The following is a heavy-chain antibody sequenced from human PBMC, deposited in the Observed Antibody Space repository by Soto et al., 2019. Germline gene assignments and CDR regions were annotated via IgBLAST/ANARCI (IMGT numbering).Heavy chain of an antibody. CDR2: INPSGGST. V-gene: IGHV1-46*01. CDR1: GYTFTSYY. J-gene: IGHJ5*02. CDR3: ARDQSGVAARRARFDP. D-gene: IGHD6-6*01. Sequence: ASVKVSCKASGYTFTSYYMHWVRQAPGQGLEWMGIINPSGGSTSYAQKFQGRVTMTRDTSTSTVYMELSSLGSEDTAVYYCARDQSGVAARRARFDPWGQGTLVTVSS.